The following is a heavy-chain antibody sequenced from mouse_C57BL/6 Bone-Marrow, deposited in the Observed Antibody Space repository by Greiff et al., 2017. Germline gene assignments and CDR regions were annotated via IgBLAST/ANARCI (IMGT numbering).Heavy chain of an antibody. CDR1: GYTFTSSW. Sequence: VQLQQPGAELVMPGASVKLSCKASGYTFTSSWMHWVKQRPGQGLEWIGEIDPSDGYTNYNPKFKGKSTLTVDTSSNTAYMQLSSLTSEDTAVYYCARAGLGHADFDYWGQGTTLTVSS. J-gene: IGHJ2*01. D-gene: IGHD4-1*01. V-gene: IGHV1-69*01. CDR2: IDPSDGYT. CDR3: ARAGLGHADFDY.